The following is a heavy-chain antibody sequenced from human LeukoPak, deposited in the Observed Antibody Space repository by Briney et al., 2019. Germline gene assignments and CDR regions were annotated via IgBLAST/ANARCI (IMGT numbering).Heavy chain of an antibody. J-gene: IGHJ4*02. CDR3: ARTPIYYFDNSGYYN. CDR2: IYTSGST. D-gene: IGHD3-22*01. Sequence: PSEILSLTCTVSGNSISSGDNYWSWIRQPAGKGLEWIGRIYTSGSTSYNPSLKSRVTMSVDTSKKQFSLRLSSVTAADTAVYYCARTPIYYFDNSGYYNWGQGTLVTVSS. V-gene: IGHV4-61*02. CDR1: GNSISSGDNY.